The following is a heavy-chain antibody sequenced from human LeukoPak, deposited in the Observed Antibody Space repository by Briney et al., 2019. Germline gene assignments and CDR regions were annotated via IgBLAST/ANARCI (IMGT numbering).Heavy chain of an antibody. J-gene: IGHJ4*02. Sequence: ASVKVSCKASGYTFTSYYMHWVRQAPGQGLEWMGWINPNSGGTNYAQKFQGRVTMTRDTSISTAYMELSRLRSDDTAVYYCARDLGFRGDGYIVYWGQGTLVTVSS. D-gene: IGHD5-24*01. CDR3: ARDLGFRGDGYIVY. V-gene: IGHV1-2*02. CDR2: INPNSGGT. CDR1: GYTFTSYY.